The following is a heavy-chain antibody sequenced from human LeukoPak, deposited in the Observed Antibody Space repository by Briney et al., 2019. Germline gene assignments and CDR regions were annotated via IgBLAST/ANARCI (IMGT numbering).Heavy chain of an antibody. D-gene: IGHD3-3*01. CDR1: GGSISSYY. CDR3: ARLVAFNDFWSGYYSYYYYMDV. J-gene: IGHJ6*03. V-gene: IGHV4-4*09. Sequence: SETLSLTCTVSGGSISSYYWSWIRQPPGKGLEWIGYIYTSGSTNYNPSLKSRVTISVDTSKNQFSLKLSSVTAADTAVYYCARLVAFNDFWSGYYSYYYYMDVWGKGTTVTVSS. CDR2: IYTSGST.